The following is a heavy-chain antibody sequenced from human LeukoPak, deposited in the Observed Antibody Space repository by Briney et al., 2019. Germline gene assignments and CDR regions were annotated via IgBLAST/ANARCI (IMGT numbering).Heavy chain of an antibody. Sequence: PSETLSLTCTVSGVSISSYYWSWMRQSPGKGLEWIGYIYYSGSTNYNPSPKSRVTISLDTSKNQFSLQLSSVTAADTAVYYCASTDWNYARWGQGILVTVSS. J-gene: IGHJ4*02. CDR3: ASTDWNYAR. V-gene: IGHV4-59*08. CDR1: GVSISSYY. CDR2: IYYSGST. D-gene: IGHD1-7*01.